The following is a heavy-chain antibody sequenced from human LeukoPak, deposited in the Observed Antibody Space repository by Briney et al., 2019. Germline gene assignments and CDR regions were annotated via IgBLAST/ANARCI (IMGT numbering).Heavy chain of an antibody. CDR1: GYTFISSG. V-gene: IGHV7-4-1*02. J-gene: IGHJ4*02. D-gene: IGHD3-10*01. CDR2: INSNTGHP. CDR3: ARDSPRTMVRGPTFDY. Sequence: ASVKVSCWASGYTFISSGISWIRQAPGQGLEWMGWINSNTGHPTYAQGFTGRFVFSWDTSLSAAYLQISSLKAEDTAVYYCARDSPRTMVRGPTFDYWGQGTLVTVSS.